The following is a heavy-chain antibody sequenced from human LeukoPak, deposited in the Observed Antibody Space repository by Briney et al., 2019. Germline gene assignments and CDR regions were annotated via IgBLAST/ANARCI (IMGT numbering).Heavy chain of an antibody. CDR2: IRYDGSNK. V-gene: IGHV3-30*02. CDR3: AKSSDYYDSRGGAFDI. D-gene: IGHD3-22*01. J-gene: IGHJ3*02. Sequence: GGSLRLSCAASGFTFSSYGMHWVRQAPGKGLEWGAFIRYDGSNKYYADSVKGRFTISRDNSKNTLYLQMNSMRAEDTAVYYCAKSSDYYDSRGGAFDIWGQGTMVTVSS. CDR1: GFTFSSYG.